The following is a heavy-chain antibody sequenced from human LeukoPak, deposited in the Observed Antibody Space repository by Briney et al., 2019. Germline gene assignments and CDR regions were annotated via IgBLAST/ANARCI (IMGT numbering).Heavy chain of an antibody. CDR2: IKSDGSDT. CDR1: GFTFSRYW. CDR3: ARDHSSTSEYFQH. Sequence: PGGSLRLSCVASGFTFSRYWMHWVRQAPREVLVWVSRIKSDGSDTTYADSVKGRFTMSRDNTKNTLYLQMNGLRAEDTAVYYCARDHSSTSEYFQHWGQGTLVTVSS. J-gene: IGHJ1*01. V-gene: IGHV3-74*01. D-gene: IGHD6-13*01.